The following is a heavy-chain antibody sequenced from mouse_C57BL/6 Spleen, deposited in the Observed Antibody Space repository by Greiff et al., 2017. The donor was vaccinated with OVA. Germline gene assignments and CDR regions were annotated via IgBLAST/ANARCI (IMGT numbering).Heavy chain of an antibody. J-gene: IGHJ2*01. D-gene: IGHD2-10*01. CDR2: INPSTGGT. V-gene: IGHV1-42*01. Sequence: EVQLKQSGPELVKPGASVKISCKASGYSFTGYYMNWVKQSPEKSLEWIGEINPSTGGTTYNQTFKAKATLTVDKSSSTAYMQLKSLTSEYSAVYDCEREGAYYGNYPDYWGQGTTLTVSS. CDR1: GYSFTGYY. CDR3: EREGAYYGNYPDY.